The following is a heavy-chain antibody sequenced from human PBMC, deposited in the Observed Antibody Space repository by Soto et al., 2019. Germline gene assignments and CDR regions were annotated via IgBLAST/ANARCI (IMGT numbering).Heavy chain of an antibody. CDR3: ARLPKGSLVTA. J-gene: IGHJ4*02. V-gene: IGHV3-48*02. Sequence: GGSLRLSCVVSGFSFSDYSMNWVRQAPGKGLQWISYISSSSDDIHYADSVKGRFTVSRDNAKNALFLQMNSLRDDDTAIYYCARLPKGSLVTAWGQGTQVTVSS. CDR1: GFSFSDYS. CDR2: ISSSSDDI. D-gene: IGHD2-21*02.